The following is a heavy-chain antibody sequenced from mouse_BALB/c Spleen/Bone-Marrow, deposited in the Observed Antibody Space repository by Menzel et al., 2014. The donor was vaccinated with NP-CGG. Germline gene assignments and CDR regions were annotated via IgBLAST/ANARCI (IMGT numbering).Heavy chain of an antibody. Sequence: EVQVVESGPELMKPGASVKISCKASGYSFTSYYMHWVKQSRGKSLEWIGYIDPFNGGTSYNQKFKGKATLAVDKSSSTAYMHLSSLTSEDSAVYYCARRNYGSSFYAMDYWGQGTSVTVSS. CDR3: ARRNYGSSFYAMDY. J-gene: IGHJ4*01. CDR1: GYSFTSYY. CDR2: IDPFNGGT. V-gene: IGHV1S135*01. D-gene: IGHD1-1*01.